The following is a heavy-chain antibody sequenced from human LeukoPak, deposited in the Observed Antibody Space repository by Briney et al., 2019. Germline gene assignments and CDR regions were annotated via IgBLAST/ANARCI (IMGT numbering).Heavy chain of an antibody. CDR1: GLTFSSYA. V-gene: IGHV3-74*01. CDR3: VRDFRSADY. J-gene: IGHJ4*02. Sequence: PGGSLRLSCAASGLTFSSYAMSWVRQAPGKGPMWVSRICPDGTGISYADSVKARFTTSRDNAKNTVYLQMNGLREEDTAVYYCVRDFRSADYWGQGTLVTVSS. CDR2: ICPDGTGI.